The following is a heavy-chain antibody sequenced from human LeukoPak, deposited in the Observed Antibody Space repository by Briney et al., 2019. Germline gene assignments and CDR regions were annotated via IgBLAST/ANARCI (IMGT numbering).Heavy chain of an antibody. CDR1: GYSFSTYW. D-gene: IGHD3-22*01. V-gene: IGHV5-51*01. Sequence: GESLKISCKASGYSFSTYWIGWVRQMPGKGLEWMGIIYPGDSDTRYSPPFLGQVTMSADKSISTAYLQWSSLKASDTAIYYCAKRWADSSGSQHYFDYWGQGTLVTVSS. J-gene: IGHJ4*02. CDR2: IYPGDSDT. CDR3: AKRWADSSGSQHYFDY.